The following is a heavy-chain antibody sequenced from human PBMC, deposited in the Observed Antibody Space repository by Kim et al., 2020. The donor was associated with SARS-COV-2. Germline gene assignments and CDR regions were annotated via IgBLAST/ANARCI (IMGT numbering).Heavy chain of an antibody. J-gene: IGHJ4*02. V-gene: IGHV6-1*01. CDR1: GDSVSSNRAA. CDR3: ARETDSGSPNYFDY. Sequence: SQTLSLTCAISGDSVSSNRAAWIWIRQSPSRGLECLGRTFFKSKWYNDYAISVESRIIISPDTTKNQFSLQLSSVTPEDTAVYYCARETDSGSPNYFDYWGQGTLVTVSS. CDR2: TFFKSKWYN. D-gene: IGHD1-26*01.